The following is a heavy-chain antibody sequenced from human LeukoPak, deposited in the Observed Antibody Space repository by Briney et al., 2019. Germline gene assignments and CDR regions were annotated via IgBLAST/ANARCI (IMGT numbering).Heavy chain of an antibody. J-gene: IGHJ2*01. CDR2: ISGSGSDT. CDR3: AKLGTYFYFDF. Sequence: PGGSLRLSCAASGFNFSPYGMSWIRQAPGKGVEWVAGISGSGSDTYYADSVKGRFTISRDNFKNTVDLQMNGLRADDTAVYYCAKLGTYFYFDFWGRGTLVTVSS. CDR1: GFNFSPYG. V-gene: IGHV3-23*01. D-gene: IGHD7-27*01.